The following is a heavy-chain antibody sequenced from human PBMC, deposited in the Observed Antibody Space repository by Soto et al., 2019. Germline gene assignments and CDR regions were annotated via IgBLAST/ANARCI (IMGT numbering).Heavy chain of an antibody. J-gene: IGHJ4*02. D-gene: IGHD2-8*01. CDR3: AKDRGPCRLWLMDPFDY. Sequence: QVQLVESGGGVVQPGRSLRVSCAASGFTFSIYAMHWVRQAPGTGLEWVAVISYDGTKTYYADSVKGRFTISRDNSKNALYLKMNSLRPEHTAVYYCAKDRGPCRLWLMDPFDYWGQGTLVTVSP. CDR2: ISYDGTKT. CDR1: GFTFSIYA. V-gene: IGHV3-30*18.